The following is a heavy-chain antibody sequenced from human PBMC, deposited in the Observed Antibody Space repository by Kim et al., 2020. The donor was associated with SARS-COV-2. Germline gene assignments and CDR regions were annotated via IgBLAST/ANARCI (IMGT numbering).Heavy chain of an antibody. CDR3: ARLLFRSSGWSDFDY. CDR2: IYYSGST. D-gene: IGHD6-19*01. J-gene: IGHJ4*02. CDR1: GGSISSSSYY. Sequence: SETLSLTCTVSGGSISSSSYYWGWIRQPPGKGLEWIGSIYYSGSTYYNPSLKSRVTISVDTSKNQFSLKLSSVTAADTAVYYCARLLFRSSGWSDFDYWGQGTLVTVSS. V-gene: IGHV4-39*01.